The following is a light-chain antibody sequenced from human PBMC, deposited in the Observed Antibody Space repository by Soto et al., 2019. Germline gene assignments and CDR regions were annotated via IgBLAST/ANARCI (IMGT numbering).Light chain of an antibody. V-gene: IGKV1-9*01. Sequence: EIEMTQSPSSLSASVGDRVTLTCRASQGISSNLAWYQQKPGKAPKLLIYAASTMQSGIPSRFSGSGSGTDFTLTISSLQSEDFAVYYCQQYNSYPPSTFGQGTRLEIK. J-gene: IGKJ5*01. CDR3: QQYNSYPPST. CDR1: QGISSN. CDR2: AAS.